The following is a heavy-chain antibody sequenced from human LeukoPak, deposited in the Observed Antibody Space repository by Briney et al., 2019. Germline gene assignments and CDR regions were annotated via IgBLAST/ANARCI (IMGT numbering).Heavy chain of an antibody. CDR1: GYTFTRYY. CDR2: IDASSGST. V-gene: IGHV1-46*01. Sequence: ATVKVSCKTSGYTFTRYYMNCVRQSPGQGLECMGIIDASSGSTSYAQKFAGRVTMTRDTSTSTVNMELSSLRSEDTAVYYCARDSSTSFLADPWGQGTLVTVSS. D-gene: IGHD2-2*01. CDR3: ARDSSTSFLADP. J-gene: IGHJ5*02.